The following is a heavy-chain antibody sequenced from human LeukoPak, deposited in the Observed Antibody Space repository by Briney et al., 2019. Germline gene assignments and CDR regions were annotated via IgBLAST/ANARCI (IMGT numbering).Heavy chain of an antibody. J-gene: IGHJ4*02. Sequence: GASVKVSCKTSGYTFTSYGISWVRQAPGQGLEWMGWISTYNGNTNYAQKLQGRVTMTTDTSTSTVYMELRSLRSDDTAVYYCARDYSSGWPNFDYWGQGTLVTVPS. CDR1: GYTFTSYG. D-gene: IGHD6-19*01. CDR3: ARDYSSGWPNFDY. CDR2: ISTYNGNT. V-gene: IGHV1-18*01.